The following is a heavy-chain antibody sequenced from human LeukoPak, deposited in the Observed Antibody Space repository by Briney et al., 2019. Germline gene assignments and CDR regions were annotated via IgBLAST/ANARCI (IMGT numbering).Heavy chain of an antibody. CDR2: ISYDGRNK. D-gene: IGHD3-3*01. J-gene: IGHJ3*02. CDR1: GFTFSSYG. V-gene: IGHV3-30*18. Sequence: GGSLRLSCAASGFTFSSYGMHWVRQAPGKGLEWVAVISYDGRNKYYADSVKGRFTISRGNSKNTLYLQMNSLRAEDTAVYYCAKDSLRSIFGVVINHDAFDIWGQGTMVTVSS. CDR3: AKDSLRSIFGVVINHDAFDI.